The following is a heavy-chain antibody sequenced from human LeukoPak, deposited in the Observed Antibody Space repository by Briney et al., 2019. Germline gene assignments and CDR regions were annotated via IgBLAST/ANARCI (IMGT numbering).Heavy chain of an antibody. V-gene: IGHV4-39*07. CDR3: ARPGGGSYSFDY. CDR1: GASISSSSYY. CDR2: IYYSGST. D-gene: IGHD1-26*01. J-gene: IGHJ4*02. Sequence: SETLSLTCTVSGASISSSSYYWGWIRQPPGKGLEWIGSIYYSGSTYYNPSLKSRVTISVDTSKNQFSLKLSSVTAADTAVYYCARPGGGSYSFDYWGQGTLVTVSS.